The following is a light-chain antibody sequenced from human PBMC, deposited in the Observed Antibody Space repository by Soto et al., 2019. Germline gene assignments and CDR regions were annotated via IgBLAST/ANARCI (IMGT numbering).Light chain of an antibody. J-gene: IGKJ1*01. CDR2: GAS. V-gene: IGKV3-15*01. CDR1: QSVSSS. CDR3: QQYNNWPPWT. Sequence: EIVMTQSPGTLSVPPGERATLSCRASQSVSSSLAWYQQKPGQAPRLLIYGASTRATGVPARFSGSGSGTEFTLPISSLQSEDFAVYYCQQYNNWPPWTFGQGTKVEIK.